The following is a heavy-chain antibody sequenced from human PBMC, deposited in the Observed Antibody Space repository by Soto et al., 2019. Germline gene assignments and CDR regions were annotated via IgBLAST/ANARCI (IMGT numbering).Heavy chain of an antibody. J-gene: IGHJ4*02. CDR3: SRGPTDYYDNSANYFLDY. V-gene: IGHV1-18*01. CDR2: ISTYNGNS. D-gene: IGHD3-22*01. Sequence: AXVKVSCKASGYTFITYGVSWVRQAPGQKHDWLGWISTYNGNSRYAERLQGRVTMTTDTTTNTAYMELRNLRSDDTAVYYCSRGPTDYYDNSANYFLDYWGQGTLVTVSS. CDR1: GYTFITYG.